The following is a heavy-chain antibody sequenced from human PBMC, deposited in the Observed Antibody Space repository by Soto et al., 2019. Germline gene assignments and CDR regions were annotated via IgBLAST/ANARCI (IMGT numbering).Heavy chain of an antibody. V-gene: IGHV4-59*01. CDR3: ARGNYDILTGYYPGPY. CDR1: GGSISSYY. Sequence: PSETLSLTCTVSGGSISSYYWSWIRQPPGKGLEWIGYIYYSGSTNYNPSLKSRVTISVDTSKNQFSLKLSSVTAADTAVYYCARGNYDILTGYYPGPYWGQGTLVTVSS. D-gene: IGHD3-9*01. J-gene: IGHJ4*02. CDR2: IYYSGST.